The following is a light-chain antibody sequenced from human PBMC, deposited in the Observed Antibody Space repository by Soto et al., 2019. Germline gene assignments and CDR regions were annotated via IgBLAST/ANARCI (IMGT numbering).Light chain of an antibody. CDR2: WAS. V-gene: IGKV4-1*01. CDR1: QSVLYSSNNKNY. Sequence: DIVMTQSPDSLAVSLGERATINCKSSQSVLYSSNNKNYLAWYQQKPGQPPKLLIYWASTRESGVPERFSGSGTGTDFTPAIRSLQAEDVAVYYCQQYYSTPPTFGGGTKVEIK. J-gene: IGKJ4*01. CDR3: QQYYSTPPT.